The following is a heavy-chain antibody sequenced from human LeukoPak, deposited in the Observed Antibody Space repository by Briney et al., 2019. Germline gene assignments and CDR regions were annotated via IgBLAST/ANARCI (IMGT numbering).Heavy chain of an antibody. CDR3: ARVPFPDGGSDY. V-gene: IGHV1-69*05. D-gene: IGHD2-15*01. J-gene: IGHJ4*02. Sequence: WASVKVSCKASGGTFSSYAISWVRQALGQGLEWMGRIIPIFGTANYAQKFQGRVTITTDESTSTAYMELSSLRSEDTAVYYCARVPFPDGGSDYWGQGTLVTVSS. CDR2: IIPIFGTA. CDR1: GGTFSSYA.